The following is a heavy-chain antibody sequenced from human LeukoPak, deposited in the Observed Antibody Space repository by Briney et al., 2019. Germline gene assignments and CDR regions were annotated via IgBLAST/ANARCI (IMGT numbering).Heavy chain of an antibody. CDR1: GYSFINYW. J-gene: IGHJ4*02. D-gene: IGHD2-15*01. CDR3: TTGRFCSGGSCSSSFDF. CDR2: IYPGNSDT. V-gene: IGHV5-51*01. Sequence: HGESLKISCKGSGYSFINYWIGWVRQMPDKGLEWMGIIYPGNSDTRYSPSFQGQVTISVDKSINTAYLQWTSLKASDTAIYYCTTGRFCSGGSCSSSFDFWGQGTLLTVPS.